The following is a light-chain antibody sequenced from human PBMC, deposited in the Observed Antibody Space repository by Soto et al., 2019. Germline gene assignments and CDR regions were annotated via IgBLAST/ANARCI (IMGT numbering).Light chain of an antibody. CDR3: VLGLETGLI. J-gene: IGKJ4*01. Sequence: IVKSHPPTTLPDTGGEPASKSRRSSHSLLDSNGYSYVDWYVHKPGQYPQLLIYLGSYRASGVPDRLSGSGTGADVTVEMSRDAGWDVGVYYWVLGLETGLIFGVGTKVDI. V-gene: IGKV2-28*01. CDR2: LGS. CDR1: HSLLDSNGYSY.